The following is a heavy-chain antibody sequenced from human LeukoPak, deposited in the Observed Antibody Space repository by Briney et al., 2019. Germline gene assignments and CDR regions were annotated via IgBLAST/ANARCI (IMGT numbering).Heavy chain of an antibody. V-gene: IGHV4-34*01. CDR1: GGSFSGYY. CDR2: INHSGST. CDR3: ARRGMDSSGYYPYYYYYYMDV. D-gene: IGHD3-22*01. J-gene: IGHJ6*03. Sequence: SETLSLTCAVYGGSFSGYYWSWIRQPPGKGLEWIGEINHSGSTNYNPSLKSRVTISVDTSKNQFSLKLSSVTAADTAVYYCARRGMDSSGYYPYYYYYYMDVWGKGTTVTISS.